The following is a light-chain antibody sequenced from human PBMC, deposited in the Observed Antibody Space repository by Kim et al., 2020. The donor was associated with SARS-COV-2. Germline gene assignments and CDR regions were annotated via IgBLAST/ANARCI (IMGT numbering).Light chain of an antibody. CDR1: QDISNY. J-gene: IGKJ2*03. Sequence: SASVGDRVTITCQASQDISNYLKWYQQKPGKAPKLLIYDASNLETGVPSRFSGSGSGTDFTFTISSLQPEDIATYYCQQYDNLPGSFGQGTKLEI. CDR2: DAS. V-gene: IGKV1-33*01. CDR3: QQYDNLPGS.